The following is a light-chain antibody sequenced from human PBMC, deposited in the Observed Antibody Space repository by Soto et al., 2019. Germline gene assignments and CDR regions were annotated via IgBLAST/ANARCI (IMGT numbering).Light chain of an antibody. J-gene: IGKJ5*01. Sequence: DIHMTRSPSSVSACLRDRVTSTCRASQGVSCWLLWYQQKPGKAPKLLIYAVSSLQSGVPSRFSGSGSGTDFTLTISSLQPEDFATFYCQQSYSTPITFGQGTRLEIK. CDR1: QGVSCW. CDR2: AVS. CDR3: QQSYSTPIT. V-gene: IGKV1-12*01.